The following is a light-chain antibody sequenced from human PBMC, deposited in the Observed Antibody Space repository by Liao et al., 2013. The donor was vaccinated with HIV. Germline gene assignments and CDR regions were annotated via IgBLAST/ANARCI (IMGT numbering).Light chain of an antibody. Sequence: SYVLTQPPSVSVAPGKTARITCGGNNIGSKSVHWYQQKPGQAPVLVIYYDSDRPSGIPERFSGSNSGNTATLTISGTQAMDEADYYCQAWDSSTGGXFGTGTKVTVL. CDR3: QAWDSSTGGX. CDR1: NIGSKS. CDR2: YDS. V-gene: IGLV3-21*01. J-gene: IGLJ1*01.